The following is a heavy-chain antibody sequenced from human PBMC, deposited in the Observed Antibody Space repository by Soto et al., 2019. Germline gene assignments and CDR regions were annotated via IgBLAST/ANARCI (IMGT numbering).Heavy chain of an antibody. D-gene: IGHD6-19*01. Sequence: SSVKVSCKASGGTFSSYALSWVRPAPGQGLEWMGGIIPIFGTANYAQMFQGRVTITAHKSTSTAYMELSRLRCEDTAVYYCARVRTGSSGWQDGYFDYWGQGTMVTVST. CDR2: IIPIFGTA. J-gene: IGHJ4*02. CDR3: ARVRTGSSGWQDGYFDY. V-gene: IGHV1-69*06. CDR1: GGTFSSYA.